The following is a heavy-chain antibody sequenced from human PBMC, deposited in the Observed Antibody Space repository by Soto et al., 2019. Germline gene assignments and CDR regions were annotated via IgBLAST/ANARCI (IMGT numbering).Heavy chain of an antibody. CDR1: GGSFGNSA. CDR2: FIPVYRTL. Sequence: SVKVSCKASGGSFGNSAINWVRQTPGQGLEWLGGFIPVYRTLNYAQKFQGRVTITADESTGTAFMTLSSLASDDTAVYYCSTGVIWIGYFTVDSWGQGTRVTGSS. V-gene: IGHV1-69*13. J-gene: IGHJ4*02. D-gene: IGHD3-3*01. CDR3: STGVIWIGYFTVDS.